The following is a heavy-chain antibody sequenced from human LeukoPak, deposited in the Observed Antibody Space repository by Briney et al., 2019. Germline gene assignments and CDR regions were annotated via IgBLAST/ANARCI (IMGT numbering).Heavy chain of an antibody. Sequence: GESLKIPCKGSGYSINNYWIGWVRQMPGKGLEWMGIIYPADSDIRYSPSFQGQVTISADKSISTAYLQWSSLKASDTAMYYCARQEYCSGGSCYTWFDPWGQGTLVTVSP. CDR1: GYSINNYW. CDR2: IYPADSDI. V-gene: IGHV5-51*01. J-gene: IGHJ5*02. CDR3: ARQEYCSGGSCYTWFDP. D-gene: IGHD2-15*01.